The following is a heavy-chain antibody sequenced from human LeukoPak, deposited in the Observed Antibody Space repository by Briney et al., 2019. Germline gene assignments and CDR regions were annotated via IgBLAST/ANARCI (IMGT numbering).Heavy chain of an antibody. J-gene: IGHJ5*02. CDR1: GYTFTSYG. CDR3: ARDLGPVVIKYNWFDP. V-gene: IGHV1-18*01. Sequence: ASVKVSCKASGYTFTSYGISWMRQAPGQGLEWMGWISAYNGNTNYAQKLQGRVTMTTDTSTSTAYMELRSLRSDDTAVYYCARDLGPVVIKYNWFDPWGQGTLVTVSS. CDR2: ISAYNGNT. D-gene: IGHD3-22*01.